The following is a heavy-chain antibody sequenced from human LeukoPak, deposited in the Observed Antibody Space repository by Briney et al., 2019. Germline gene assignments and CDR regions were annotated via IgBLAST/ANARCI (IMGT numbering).Heavy chain of an antibody. CDR2: INSDGGST. Sequence: GGSLRLSCTASGLTFSSYWMHWVRQAPGKGLVWVSRINSDGGSTSYADSVKGRFTISRDNAKNTLYLQMNSLRAEDTAVYYCAKGYCSGGSCLLIDYWGQGTLVTVSS. CDR1: GLTFSSYW. CDR3: AKGYCSGGSCLLIDY. J-gene: IGHJ4*02. V-gene: IGHV3-74*01. D-gene: IGHD2-15*01.